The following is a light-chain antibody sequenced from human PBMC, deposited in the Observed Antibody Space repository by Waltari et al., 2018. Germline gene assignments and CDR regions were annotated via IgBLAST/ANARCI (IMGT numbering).Light chain of an antibody. CDR3: QQYDAWPPGMYS. V-gene: IGKV3-15*01. Sequence: EIVMTQSPASLYVSPGERATLSCRASESVRSKVAWYQQKPGQAPRLLIFGAGTRATGIPARFSGSGSGTDFTLTISSLLPEDFAVYYCQQYDAWPPGMYSFGQGTKLEIK. J-gene: IGKJ2*03. CDR2: GAG. CDR1: ESVRSK.